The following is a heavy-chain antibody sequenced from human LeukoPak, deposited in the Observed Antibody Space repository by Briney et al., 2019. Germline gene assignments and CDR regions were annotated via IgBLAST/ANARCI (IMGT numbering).Heavy chain of an antibody. CDR1: GFAFSSSL. D-gene: IGHD1-7*01. V-gene: IGHV3-74*01. Sequence: GGSLRLSCAAPGFAFSSSLMSWVRQAPGEGLLWVSRINTDESNTGYADSVKGRFTISRDNSKNTLSLQSNSLRDDDTAVYYCVRGVGVSRFNYLDPWGQGTLVIVSS. CDR2: INTDESNT. CDR3: VRGVGVSRFNYLDP. J-gene: IGHJ5*02.